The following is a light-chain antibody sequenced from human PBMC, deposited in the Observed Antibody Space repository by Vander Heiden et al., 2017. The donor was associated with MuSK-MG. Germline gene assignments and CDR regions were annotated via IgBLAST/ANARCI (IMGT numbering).Light chain of an antibody. CDR2: DDA. V-gene: IGLV3-21*02. Sequence: SYVLTQAPSVSVAPGQTARIPCGGDNIGDKSVHWYQQKPGQAPVLVVYDDADRPSGIPERFSGSNSGNTATLSISRVEAGDEADYYCQVWDSSRDHVVFGGGSKLTVL. CDR3: QVWDSSRDHVV. CDR1: NIGDKS. J-gene: IGLJ2*01.